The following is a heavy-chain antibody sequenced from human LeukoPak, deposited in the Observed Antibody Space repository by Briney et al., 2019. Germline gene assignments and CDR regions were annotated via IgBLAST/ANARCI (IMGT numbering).Heavy chain of an antibody. V-gene: IGHV3-23*01. CDR3: AKSTAEYQLLYEDY. Sequence: GGSLRLSCAASGFTFSSYAMSWVRQAPGKGLEWFSAISGSGGSTYYADSVKGRFTISRDNSKNTLYLQMNSLRAEDTAVYYCAKSTAEYQLLYEDYWGQGTLVTVSS. CDR1: GFTFSSYA. J-gene: IGHJ4*02. D-gene: IGHD2-2*02. CDR2: ISGSGGST.